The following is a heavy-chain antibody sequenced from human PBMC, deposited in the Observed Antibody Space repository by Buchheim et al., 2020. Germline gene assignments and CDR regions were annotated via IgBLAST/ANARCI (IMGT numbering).Heavy chain of an antibody. V-gene: IGHV4-61*01. CDR1: GGSVSSGNYY. Sequence: QVQLQESGPGLVKPSETLSLTCTVSGGSVSSGNYYWSWIRQPPGKGLEWIGYIYHSGGTYYNPSLKSRVTISVDTSKNQFSLKLSSVTAADTAVYYCARRNYYGSGSYVWFDPWGQGTL. CDR3: ARRNYYGSGSYVWFDP. J-gene: IGHJ5*02. D-gene: IGHD3-10*01. CDR2: IYHSGGT.